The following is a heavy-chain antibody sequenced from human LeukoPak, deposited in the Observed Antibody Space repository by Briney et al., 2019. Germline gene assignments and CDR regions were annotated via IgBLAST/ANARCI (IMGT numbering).Heavy chain of an antibody. Sequence: ASVNVSCTASGYTFTNLGISWVRQAPGQGLEWMGWISAYNGNTNYAQKLQGRVTMTTDTSTTTAYMELRSLRSDDTAVYYCARLLQGWELNYYYSYMDVWGKGTTVTISS. V-gene: IGHV1-18*01. CDR2: ISAYNGNT. CDR1: GYTFTNLG. CDR3: ARLLQGWELNYYYSYMDV. J-gene: IGHJ6*03. D-gene: IGHD4-23*01.